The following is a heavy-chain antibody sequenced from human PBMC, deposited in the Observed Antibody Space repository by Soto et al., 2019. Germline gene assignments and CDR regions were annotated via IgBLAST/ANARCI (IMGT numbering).Heavy chain of an antibody. D-gene: IGHD6-19*01. CDR3: VRYGWYSIQAPY. CDR2: IWYDGSNK. Sequence: QVQLVESGGGVVQPGRSLRLSCAASGFTFSSHGMHWVRQAPGKGLEWVAVIWYDGSNKHYADSVKGRFTISRDDSKNIVYLQMNSLRAEATAVYYCVRYGWYSIQAPYWGQGTLVTVSS. J-gene: IGHJ4*02. CDR1: GFTFSSHG. V-gene: IGHV3-33*01.